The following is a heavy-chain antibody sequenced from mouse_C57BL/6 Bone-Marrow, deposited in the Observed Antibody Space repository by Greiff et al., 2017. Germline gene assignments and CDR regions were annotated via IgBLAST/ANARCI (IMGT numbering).Heavy chain of an antibody. CDR2: IYPRSGNT. CDR1: GYTFTSYG. V-gene: IGHV1-81*01. J-gene: IGHJ1*03. CDR3: ARSTVVARDWYFDV. Sequence: VQLQQSGAELARPGASVKLSCKASGYTFTSYGISWVKQRTGQGLEWIGEIYPRSGNTYYNEKFKGKATLTADKSSSTAYMWLRSLTSEDSAVYFWARSTVVARDWYFDVGGTWTTVTVAS. D-gene: IGHD1-1*01.